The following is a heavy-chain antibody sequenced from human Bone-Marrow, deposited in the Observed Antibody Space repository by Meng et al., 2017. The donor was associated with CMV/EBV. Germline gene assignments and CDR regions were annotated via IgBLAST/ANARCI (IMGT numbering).Heavy chain of an antibody. CDR3: ARHYDFWSGYSSPAYGMDV. V-gene: IGHV3-21*01. CDR1: GFTFSSYS. D-gene: IGHD3-3*01. J-gene: IGHJ6*01. Sequence: GGSLRLSCVASGFTFSSYSMNWVRQAPGKGLEWVSSISSSSSYIYYADSVKGRFTISRDNAKNSLYLQMNSLRAEDTAVYYCARHYDFWSGYSSPAYGMDVWGQGTTVTVSS. CDR2: ISSSSSYI.